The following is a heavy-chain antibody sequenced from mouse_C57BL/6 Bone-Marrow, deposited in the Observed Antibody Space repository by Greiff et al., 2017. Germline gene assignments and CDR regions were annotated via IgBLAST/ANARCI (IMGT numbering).Heavy chain of an antibody. CDR1: GYTFTSYW. J-gene: IGHJ2*01. V-gene: IGHV1-59*01. CDR3: AEDGGPKGAFDN. Sequence: VQLKQPGAELVRPGTSVKLSCKASGYTFTSYWMHWVKQRPGQGLEWIGVIDPSDSYTNYNQKFTGKATLTVDTSSSTAYMQLSSLTSEDSAVYYCAEDGGPKGAFDNWGEGATLTVSS. D-gene: IGHD1-1*02. CDR2: IDPSDSYT.